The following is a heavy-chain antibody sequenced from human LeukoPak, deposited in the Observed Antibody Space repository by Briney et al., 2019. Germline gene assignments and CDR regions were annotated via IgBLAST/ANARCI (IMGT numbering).Heavy chain of an antibody. CDR1: GFTFSSCG. D-gene: IGHD3-10*01. Sequence: PGGSLRLSCAASGFTFSSCGMHWVRQAPGKGLEWVAVITYDGDTTYFEDSVKGRFTISRDTSKSTLYLQMNSLEAEDTAVYYCVKEQGSGSYRTADYWGQGTLVTVSS. V-gene: IGHV3-30*18. CDR3: VKEQGSGSYRTADY. J-gene: IGHJ4*02. CDR2: ITYDGDTT.